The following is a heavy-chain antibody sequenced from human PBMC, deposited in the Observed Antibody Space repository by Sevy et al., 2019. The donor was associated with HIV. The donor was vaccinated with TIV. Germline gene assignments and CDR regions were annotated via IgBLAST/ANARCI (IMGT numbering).Heavy chain of an antibody. D-gene: IGHD2-2*02. Sequence: KQSQTLSLTCAISGDSVSSNSAAWNWIRQSPSRGLEWLGRTYYRSKWYNDYAVSVKSRITINPDTSKNHFSLQLNAVTPEDTAAYYCARGGGSYCSSTSCYRGGRFAAAVDYWGQGTLVTVSS. J-gene: IGHJ4*02. CDR2: TYYRSKWYN. CDR3: ARGGGSYCSSTSCYRGGRFAAAVDY. CDR1: GDSVSSNSAA. V-gene: IGHV6-1*01.